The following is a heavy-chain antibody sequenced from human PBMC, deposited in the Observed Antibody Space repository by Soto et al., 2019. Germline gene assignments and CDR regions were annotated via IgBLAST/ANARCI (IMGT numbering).Heavy chain of an antibody. CDR2: IYYSGST. CDR3: ARHWNYYDSAFPNWFDP. V-gene: IGHV4-39*01. J-gene: IGHJ5*02. D-gene: IGHD3-22*01. CDR1: GGSISSSSYY. Sequence: SETLSLTCTASGGSISSSSYYWGWIRQPPGKGLEWIGSIYYSGSTYYNPSLKSRVTMSVDTSKNQFSLKLSSVTAADTAVYSCARHWNYYDSAFPNWFDPWGQGALVTV.